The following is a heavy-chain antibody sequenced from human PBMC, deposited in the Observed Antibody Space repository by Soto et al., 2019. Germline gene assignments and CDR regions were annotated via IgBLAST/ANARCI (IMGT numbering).Heavy chain of an antibody. CDR3: AKPATAGTPHYGMNV. CDR1: VFTFSSYA. V-gene: IGHV3-23*01. CDR2: ISGSGGNT. D-gene: IGHD6-13*01. J-gene: IGHJ6*02. Sequence: GWSLRLSCASSVFTFSSYAMSWVRQAPGKGLEWVSAISGSGGNTYYADSVKGRFTISRDNSKNTLYLQMNSLGAEDTAVYYCAKPATAGTPHYGMNVWGQGTTVTVSS.